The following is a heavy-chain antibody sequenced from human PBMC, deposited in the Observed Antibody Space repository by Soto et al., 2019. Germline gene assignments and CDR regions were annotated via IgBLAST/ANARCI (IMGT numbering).Heavy chain of an antibody. CDR3: ARGPHSDWPIPAY. CDR2: INHSGGT. Sequence: QVQLQQWGAGLLKPSETLSLTCAVYGGSFSGYYCIWIRQPPGKGLEWIGEINHSGGTSYSPSLKSRVTISVDTSKNQFSLKMTSVTAADTAVYYCARGPHSDWPIPAYWGQGTLVTVSS. CDR1: GGSFSGYY. V-gene: IGHV4-34*01. D-gene: IGHD6-19*01. J-gene: IGHJ4*02.